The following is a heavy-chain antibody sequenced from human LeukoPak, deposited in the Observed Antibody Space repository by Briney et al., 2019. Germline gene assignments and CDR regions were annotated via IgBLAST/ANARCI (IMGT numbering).Heavy chain of an antibody. CDR2: ISGSGGST. CDR3: ATGTMVGGLITDIDY. V-gene: IGHV3-23*01. Sequence: GGSLRLSCAASGLTFSSYGMTWVRQAPGKGLEWVSAISGSGGSTYYADSMKGRFTISRNNSKNTLFLQMNSLRAEDTAVYYCATGTMVGGLITDIDYWGQGTLVTVSS. J-gene: IGHJ4*02. D-gene: IGHD3-10*01. CDR1: GLTFSSYG.